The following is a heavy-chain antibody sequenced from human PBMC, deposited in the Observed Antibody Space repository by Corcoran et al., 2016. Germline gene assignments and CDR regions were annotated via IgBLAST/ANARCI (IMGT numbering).Heavy chain of an antibody. CDR1: GGSVSSGSYY. V-gene: IGHV4-61*01. CDR2: IYYSGST. D-gene: IGHD6-19*01. J-gene: IGHJ4*02. Sequence: QVQLQESGPGLVKPSETLSLTCTVSGGSVSSGSYYWSWIRQPPGKGLEWIGYIYYSGSTNYNPSLKSRVTISVDTSKNQFSLKLSSVTAADTAVYYCARGIAVAGRHFDYWGQGTLVTVSS. CDR3: ARGIAVAGRHFDY.